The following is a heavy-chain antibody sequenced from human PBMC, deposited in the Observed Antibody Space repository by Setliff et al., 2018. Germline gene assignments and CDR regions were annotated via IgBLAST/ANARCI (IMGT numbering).Heavy chain of an antibody. Sequence: PGGSLRLSCAASGFTFSNAWMNWVRQAPGKGLEWVGRIKGKTDGLATDYAAPVKGRFTISRDDSTNKLYLQMNSLKTEDTAVYYCAKGNLGYCSGGICYPFDYWGQGSLVTVSS. CDR1: GFTFSNAW. CDR2: IKGKTDGLAT. J-gene: IGHJ4*02. CDR3: AKGNLGYCSGGICYPFDY. D-gene: IGHD2-15*01. V-gene: IGHV3-15*07.